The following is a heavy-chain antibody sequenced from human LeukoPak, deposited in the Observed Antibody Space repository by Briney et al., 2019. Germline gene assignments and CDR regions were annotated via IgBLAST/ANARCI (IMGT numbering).Heavy chain of an antibody. V-gene: IGHV4-39*07. CDR3: ARGLGSYYFDY. Sequence: SETLSLTCTVSGGSIRSSYYYWGWIRQPPGKGLEWIGSIYDSGSTYYNPSLKSRVTISVDTSKNQFSLKLSSVTAADTAVYYCARGLGSYYFDYWGQGTLVTVSS. D-gene: IGHD3-16*01. CDR1: GGSIRSSYYY. J-gene: IGHJ4*02. CDR2: IYDSGST.